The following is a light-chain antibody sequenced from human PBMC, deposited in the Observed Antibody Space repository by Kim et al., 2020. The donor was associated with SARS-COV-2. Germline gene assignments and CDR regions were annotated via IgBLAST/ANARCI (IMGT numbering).Light chain of an antibody. CDR1: SGHRNYA. CDR2: LNSDGSH. V-gene: IGLV4-69*01. CDR3: QTWGTGIRV. Sequence: QLVLTKSPSASASLGASVKLTCTLSSGHRNYAIAWHQQRPEKGPRYLMKLNSDGSHSKGDGIPDRFSGSSSGAERYLTISSLQSEDEADYYCQTWGTGIRVFGGGTKLTVL. J-gene: IGLJ3*02.